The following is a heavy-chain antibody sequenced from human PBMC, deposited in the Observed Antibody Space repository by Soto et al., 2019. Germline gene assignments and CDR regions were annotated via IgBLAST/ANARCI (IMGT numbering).Heavy chain of an antibody. Sequence: ASVKVSCKASGYIFINYGITWVRQAPGQGLEWMGWISGYNGNAKYADKLQGRVTMTTDTSTTTAYMELRSLRSDDTAVYYCARDEVPAANWLDRWGQGTLVTVSS. CDR3: ARDEVPAANWLDR. D-gene: IGHD2-2*01. J-gene: IGHJ5*02. CDR2: ISGYNGNA. V-gene: IGHV1-18*01. CDR1: GYIFINYG.